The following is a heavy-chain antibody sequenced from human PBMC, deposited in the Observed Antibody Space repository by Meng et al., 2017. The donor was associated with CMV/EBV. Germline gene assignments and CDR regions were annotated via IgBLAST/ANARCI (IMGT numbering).Heavy chain of an antibody. V-gene: IGHV4-34*01. CDR2: INHSGST. J-gene: IGHJ6*02. CDR3: ARGRVSSWYGTSYYYYGRDV. Sequence: GSLILSCAVYGGSFSGYYWSWIRQPPGKGLEWIGEINHSGSTNYNPSLKSRVTISVDTSKNQFSLKLSSVTAADTAVYYCARGRVSSWYGTSYYYYGRDVGGQG. D-gene: IGHD6-13*01. CDR1: GGSFSGYY.